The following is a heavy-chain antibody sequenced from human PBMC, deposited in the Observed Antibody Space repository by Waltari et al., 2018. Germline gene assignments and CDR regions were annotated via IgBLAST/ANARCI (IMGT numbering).Heavy chain of an antibody. Sequence: QLLESGGGLVLTGGSLRLSCAASGLTFSNYAMSWVRQAPGKGLEWVSSISGSSDHTYHADSVTGRFTISRENSDNTLYLQMTSLRVEDTAVYYCATQGAIGWLRFPNWFGSWGQGTLVTVSS. D-gene: IGHD5-12*01. CDR1: GLTFSNYA. CDR2: ISGSSDHT. V-gene: IGHV3-23*01. J-gene: IGHJ5*01. CDR3: ATQGAIGWLRFPNWFGS.